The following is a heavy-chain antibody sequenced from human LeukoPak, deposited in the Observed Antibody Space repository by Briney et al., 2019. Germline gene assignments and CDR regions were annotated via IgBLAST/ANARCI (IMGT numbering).Heavy chain of an antibody. D-gene: IGHD5-18*01. Sequence: PSVTLSPTCTVSDYSISSGYYWGWIRPPPGKGLEWIGTIHHSGSTYYNTSLMSRVTLSVDTSKNQFSLKLSSVTAADTAVYYCAREVGYSQGRGYWGQGTLVTVSS. V-gene: IGHV4-38-2*02. CDR3: AREVGYSQGRGY. J-gene: IGHJ4*02. CDR2: IHHSGST. CDR1: DYSISSGYY.